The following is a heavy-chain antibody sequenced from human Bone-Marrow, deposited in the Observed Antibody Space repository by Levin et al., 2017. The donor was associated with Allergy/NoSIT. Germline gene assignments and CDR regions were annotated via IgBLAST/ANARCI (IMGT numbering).Heavy chain of an antibody. Sequence: TSETLSLTCTVSGGSVSSYYWSWIRQPPGKGLEWIGFIYYTGNTNSHTSLKSRVTISVDTSKNQFSLKLNSVTAADTAVDYCARHETTSNSWINAFDIWGQGTMVTVSS. CDR2: IYYTGNT. J-gene: IGHJ3*02. D-gene: IGHD2-2*03. V-gene: IGHV4-59*08. CDR3: ARHETTSNSWINAFDI. CDR1: GGSVSSYY.